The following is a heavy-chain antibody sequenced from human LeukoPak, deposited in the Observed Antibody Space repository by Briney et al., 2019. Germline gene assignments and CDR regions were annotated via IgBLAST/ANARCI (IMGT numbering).Heavy chain of an antibody. V-gene: IGHV3-30*02. J-gene: IGHJ4*02. CDR1: GFTFSSYG. Sequence: GGSLRLSCAASGFTFSSYGMHWVRQAPGKGLEWVAFIRYDGSNKYYADSVKGRFTISRDNAKNSLYLQMNSLRAEDTAVYYCARDGWIQLWIDYWGQGTLVTVSS. CDR3: ARDGWIQLWIDY. CDR2: IRYDGSNK. D-gene: IGHD5-18*01.